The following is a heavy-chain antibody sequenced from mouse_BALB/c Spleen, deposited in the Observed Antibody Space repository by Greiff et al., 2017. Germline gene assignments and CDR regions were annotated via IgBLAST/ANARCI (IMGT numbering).Heavy chain of an antibody. CDR3: ARGSYYRYENYAMDY. V-gene: IGHV2-9*02. Sequence: QVQLQQSGPGLVAPSQSLSITCTVSGFSLTSYGVHWVRQPPGKGLEWLGVIWAGGSTNYNSALMSRLSISKDNSKSQVFLKMNSLQTDDTAMYYCARGSYYRYENYAMDYWGQGTSVTVSS. J-gene: IGHJ4*01. D-gene: IGHD2-14*01. CDR1: GFSLTSYG. CDR2: IWAGGST.